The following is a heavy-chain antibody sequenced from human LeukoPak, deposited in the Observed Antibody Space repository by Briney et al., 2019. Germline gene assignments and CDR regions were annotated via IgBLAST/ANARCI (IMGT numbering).Heavy chain of an antibody. Sequence: SETLSLTCTVSGGSISSYYWSWIRQPAGKGLEWIGRIYTSGSTNYNPSLKSRVTTSIDTSKNQFSLKLSSVTAADTAVYYCARDRNYDFWSGYYSFGYWGQGTLVTVSS. J-gene: IGHJ4*02. D-gene: IGHD3-3*01. CDR1: GGSISSYY. V-gene: IGHV4-4*07. CDR2: IYTSGST. CDR3: ARDRNYDFWSGYYSFGY.